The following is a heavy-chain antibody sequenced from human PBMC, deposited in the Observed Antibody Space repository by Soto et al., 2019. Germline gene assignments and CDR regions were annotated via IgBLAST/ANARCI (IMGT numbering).Heavy chain of an antibody. J-gene: IGHJ4*02. V-gene: IGHV4-59*01. CDR2: VYYNGST. CDR3: TRVGYSGNDPDAFDY. Sequence: PSETLSLTCSVSGAILTSYYWGWIRQPPGKGLEWIGNVYYNGSTNYNPSLKSRITISADTSRIQFSLALGSVSAADTAVYYCTRVGYSGNDPDAFDYWGPGTLVTVSS. CDR1: GAILTSYY. D-gene: IGHD5-12*01.